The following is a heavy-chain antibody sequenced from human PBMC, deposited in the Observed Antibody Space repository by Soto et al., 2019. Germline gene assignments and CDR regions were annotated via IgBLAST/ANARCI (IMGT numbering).Heavy chain of an antibody. CDR3: ARPARQDMVAGDY. J-gene: IGHJ4*02. Sequence: QLQLQESGPGLVKPSETLSLTCTVSGGSISSSSYYWGWIRQPPGKGLEWIGMIYYSGITHYNPSLKSRVTISIDTSKNQFSLKVSSVTAADTAMYYCARPARQDMVAGDYWGQGTLVTVSS. CDR2: IYYSGIT. D-gene: IGHD5-12*01. CDR1: GGSISSSSYY. V-gene: IGHV4-39*01.